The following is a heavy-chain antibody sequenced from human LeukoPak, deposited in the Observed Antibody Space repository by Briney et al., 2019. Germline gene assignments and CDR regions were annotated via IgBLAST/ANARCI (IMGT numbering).Heavy chain of an antibody. J-gene: IGHJ6*03. CDR2: ISSTSSYI. Sequence: GGSLRLSCAASGSSFSTYSMNWVRQAPGKGLEWVSSISSTSSYIYYADSLKGRFTISRDNAKNSMYLQMNSLRAEDTAVYYCARESGSRSYYYYMDVWGKGTTVTVSS. CDR3: ARESGSRSYYYYMDV. D-gene: IGHD2-2*01. V-gene: IGHV3-21*01. CDR1: GSSFSTYS.